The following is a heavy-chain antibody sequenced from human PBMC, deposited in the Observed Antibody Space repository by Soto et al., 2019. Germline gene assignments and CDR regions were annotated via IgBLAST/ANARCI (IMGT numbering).Heavy chain of an antibody. CDR1: GGSISSYY. V-gene: IGHV4-59*01. CDR2: IYYRGST. D-gene: IGHD3-16*01. J-gene: IGHJ6*02. Sequence: SETLSLTCTVSGGSISSYYWSWIRQPPGKGLEWIGYIYYRGSTKNIPRIMSRVTISLATSKNMFSLRLSSETAADTAVDYCARGGDYGMDVWGQGTTVTVSS. CDR3: ARGGDYGMDV.